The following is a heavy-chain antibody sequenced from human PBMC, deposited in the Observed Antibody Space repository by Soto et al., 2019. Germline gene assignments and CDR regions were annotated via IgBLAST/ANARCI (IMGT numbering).Heavy chain of an antibody. CDR3: ARDARGMDG. CDR1: GGSISSYY. J-gene: IGHJ6*02. CDR2: IYYSGST. V-gene: IGHV4-59*01. Sequence: QVQLQESGPGLVKPSETLSLTCTVSGGSISSYYWSWIRPPPGKGLEWIGYIYYSGSTNYNPSLKSRVTISVDTSKTQFSLKLSSVTAADTAVDYCARDARGMDGWGQGTTVTVSS.